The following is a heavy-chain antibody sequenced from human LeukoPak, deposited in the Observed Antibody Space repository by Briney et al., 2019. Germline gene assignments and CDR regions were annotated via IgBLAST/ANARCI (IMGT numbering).Heavy chain of an antibody. J-gene: IGHJ5*02. CDR1: GFTFSRSS. CDR2: ITTSSSYI. D-gene: IGHD3-10*01. V-gene: IGHV3-21*01. CDR3: ARGDYNGLWFGETRYNWFDP. Sequence: GGSLRLSCAASGFTFSRSSMNWVRQAPGKGLEWVSSITTSSSYIYYTDSVKGRFTISRDNAKNSLYLQMNSLRGEDTAVYYCARGDYNGLWFGETRYNWFDPWGQGTLVTVSS.